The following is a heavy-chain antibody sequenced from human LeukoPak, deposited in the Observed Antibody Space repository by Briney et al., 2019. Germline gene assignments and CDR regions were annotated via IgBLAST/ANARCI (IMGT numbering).Heavy chain of an antibody. J-gene: IGHJ4*02. CDR3: ARGIDDILTGYLY. Sequence: GASVKVSCKASGYTFTSYAMNWVRQAPGQRLEWMGWINAGNGNAKYSQKFQGRVTITRDTSASTAYMELSSLRSEDTAVYYCARGIDDILTGYLYWGQGTLVTVSS. V-gene: IGHV1-3*01. CDR1: GYTFTSYA. CDR2: INAGNGNA. D-gene: IGHD3-9*01.